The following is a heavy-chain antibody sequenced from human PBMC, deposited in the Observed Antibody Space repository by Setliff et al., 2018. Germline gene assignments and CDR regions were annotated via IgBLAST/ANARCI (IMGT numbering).Heavy chain of an antibody. CDR1: GGSISPYY. V-gene: IGHV4-59*04. D-gene: IGHD3-10*01. CDR3: ATPGRRFGESIDY. J-gene: IGHJ4*02. CDR2: IYYSGST. Sequence: PSETLSLTCTVSGGSISPYYWSWIRQPPGKGLEWIGYIYYSGSTYYNPSLKSRVTISVDTSKNQFSLKLTSVTAADTAVYYCATPGRRFGESIDYWGQGTLVTVSS.